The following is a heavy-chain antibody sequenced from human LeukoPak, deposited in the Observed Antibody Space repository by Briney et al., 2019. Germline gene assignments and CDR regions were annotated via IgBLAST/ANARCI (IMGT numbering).Heavy chain of an antibody. CDR1: GYSFTSYW. J-gene: IGHJ4*02. V-gene: IGHV5-51*01. CDR3: ASSSRSSVFDY. CDR2: IYPGDSES. D-gene: IGHD6-6*01. Sequence: GESLKISCKGSGYSFTSYWIGWVRQMPGKGLECMGIIYPGDSESRYSPSFQGQVTISADKSISTAYLQWSSLKASDTAIYYCASSSRSSVFDYWGQGTLVTVSS.